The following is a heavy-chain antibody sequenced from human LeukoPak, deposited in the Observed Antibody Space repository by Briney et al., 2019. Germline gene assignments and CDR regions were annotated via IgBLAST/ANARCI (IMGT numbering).Heavy chain of an antibody. CDR2: INDDGSDT. J-gene: IGHJ5*02. D-gene: IGHD2-15*01. CDR3: VRGGPSTWS. V-gene: IGHV3-74*01. Sequence: GGSLRLSCAASGFTFKLYWMHWVRQVPGKRPVWVSRINDDGSDTVYAGSVRGRFTISRDDAKNTVYLQMNNLRAEDTAVYHCVRGGPSTWSWGQGTLVTVSS. CDR1: GFTFKLYW.